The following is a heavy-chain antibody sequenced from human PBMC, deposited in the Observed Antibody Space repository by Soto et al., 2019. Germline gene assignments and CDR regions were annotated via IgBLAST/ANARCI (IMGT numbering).Heavy chain of an antibody. D-gene: IGHD4-17*01. CDR1: GYTFTEYD. CDR2: VSPENRNA. Sequence: ASVKGSCKTSGYTFTEYDINWLRQAPGQGLEYMGWVSPENRNAGYAPQFRGRVSMTADTSINTVYLELTTLTYEDTAVYYCEVTTGYWGQGTMVTVSS. V-gene: IGHV1-8*01. CDR3: EVTTGY. J-gene: IGHJ4*02.